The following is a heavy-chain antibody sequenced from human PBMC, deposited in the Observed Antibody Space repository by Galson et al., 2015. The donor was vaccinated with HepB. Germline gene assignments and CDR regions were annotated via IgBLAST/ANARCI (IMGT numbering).Heavy chain of an antibody. Sequence: SLRLSCAASGFTVSSNYMSWVRQAPGKGLEWVSVIYSGGSTYYADSVKGRFTISRDNSKNTLYLQMNSLRAEDTAVYYCAREFWYYYGSGSSYYFDYWGQGTLVTVSS. V-gene: IGHV3-66*01. CDR3: AREFWYYYGSGSSYYFDY. J-gene: IGHJ4*02. CDR2: IYSGGST. D-gene: IGHD3-10*01. CDR1: GFTVSSNY.